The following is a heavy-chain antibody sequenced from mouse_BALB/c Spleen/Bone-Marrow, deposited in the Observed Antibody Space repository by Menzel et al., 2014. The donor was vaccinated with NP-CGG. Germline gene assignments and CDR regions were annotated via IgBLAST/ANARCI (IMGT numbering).Heavy chain of an antibody. V-gene: IGHV1S56*01. CDR3: SRSCYSFDY. CDR1: GYTFTSLD. J-gene: IGHJ2*01. CDR2: IFPGDGSI. Sequence: QVQLQQPGAELVKPGASVKLSCKASGYTFTSLDINWVRQRPEQGLEWIGWIFPGDGSIKYNEKFKGKATLTTDKSSSTAHMQLSSVASEVSSVYFCSRSCYSFDYWGQGTTLTVSS.